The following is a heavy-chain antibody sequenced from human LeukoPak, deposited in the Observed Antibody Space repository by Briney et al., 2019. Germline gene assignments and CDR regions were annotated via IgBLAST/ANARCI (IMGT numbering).Heavy chain of an antibody. CDR2: IYSGGST. CDR1: GFTVSSNY. V-gene: IGHV3-66*01. Sequence: GGSLRLSCAASGFTVSSNYMSWVRQAPGKGLEWVSVIYSGGSTYYADSVKGRFTISRDNSKNTLYLQMNSLRAEDTAVHYCARIDDYGSGSYWYWGQGTLVTVSS. J-gene: IGHJ4*02. CDR3: ARIDDYGSGSYWY. D-gene: IGHD3-10*01.